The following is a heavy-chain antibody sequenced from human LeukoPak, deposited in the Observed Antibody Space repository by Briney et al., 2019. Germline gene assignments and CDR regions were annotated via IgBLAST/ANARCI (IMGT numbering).Heavy chain of an antibody. CDR3: ARDSLPYCSGGSCYTRFDY. CDR1: GFTLSSYA. Sequence: PGGSLRLSCAASGFTLSSYAMSWVRQAPGKGLEWVSAISGSGGSTYYADSVKGRFTISRDNSKNTLYLQMNSLRAEDTAVYYCARDSLPYCSGGSCYTRFDYWGQGTLVTVSS. J-gene: IGHJ4*02. V-gene: IGHV3-23*01. D-gene: IGHD2-15*01. CDR2: ISGSGGST.